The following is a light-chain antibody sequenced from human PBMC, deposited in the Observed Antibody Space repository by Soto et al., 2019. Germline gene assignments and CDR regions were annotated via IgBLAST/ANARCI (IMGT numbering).Light chain of an antibody. Sequence: DIQLTQSPSLLSASVGDRVTITCRASQAISTYLAWYQQKPGRAPKLLVYAASSLQGGVPLRFSGSGSGKDFTLTISRLQPEDFATYYCQHLNSYPRTFGQGTEVEIK. V-gene: IGKV1-9*01. CDR1: QAISTY. CDR3: QHLNSYPRT. CDR2: AAS. J-gene: IGKJ1*01.